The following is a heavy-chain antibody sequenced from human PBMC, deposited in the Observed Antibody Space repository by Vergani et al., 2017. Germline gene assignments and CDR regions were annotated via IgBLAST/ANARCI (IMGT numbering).Heavy chain of an antibody. CDR1: GGSVSSGSYY. D-gene: IGHD6-19*01. CDR3: ERRYSSGCLGY. CDR2: IYYSGST. Sequence: QVQLQESGPGLVKPSETLSLTCTVSGGSVSSGSYYWSWIRQPPGKGLEWIGYIYYSGSTNYNPSLKSRVTISVDTSKNQFALKLSSVTAADTAVYYCERRYSSGCLGYWGQGTLVTVSS. V-gene: IGHV4-61*01. J-gene: IGHJ4*02.